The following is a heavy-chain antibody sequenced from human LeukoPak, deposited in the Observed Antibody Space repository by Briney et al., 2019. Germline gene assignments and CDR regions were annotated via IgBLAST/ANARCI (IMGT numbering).Heavy chain of an antibody. Sequence: GGSLRLSCAASGFTFSSYGMNWVRQAPGKGLEWVAVISYDGRYKYYADSVKGRFTISRDNSKNTLYLQMNSLRAEDTAVYYCAKDRDAYSSGRYTFDYWGQGTLVTVSS. CDR1: GFTFSSYG. V-gene: IGHV3-30*18. CDR2: ISYDGRYK. CDR3: AKDRDAYSSGRYTFDY. J-gene: IGHJ4*02. D-gene: IGHD6-19*01.